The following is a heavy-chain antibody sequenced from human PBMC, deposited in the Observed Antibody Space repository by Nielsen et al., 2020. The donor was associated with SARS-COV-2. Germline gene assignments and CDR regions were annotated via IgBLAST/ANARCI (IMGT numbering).Heavy chain of an antibody. CDR1: GGSISSSSYY. J-gene: IGHJ4*02. CDR3: AKDGRLTGDFDY. D-gene: IGHD3-9*01. V-gene: IGHV3-23*01. CDR2: ISGGGGST. Sequence: GGSLRLSCTVSGGSISSSSYYWGWIRQPPGKGLEWVSAISGGGGSTYYADSVKGRFTISRDNSKNTLYLQMNSLRAEDTAVYYCAKDGRLTGDFDYWGQGTLVTVSS.